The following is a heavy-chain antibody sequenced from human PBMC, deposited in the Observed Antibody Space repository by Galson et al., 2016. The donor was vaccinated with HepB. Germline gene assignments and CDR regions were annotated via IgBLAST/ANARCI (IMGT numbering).Heavy chain of an antibody. CDR3: ARRYCRTSSCYFDY. CDR2: FMPLIDIA. V-gene: IGHV1-69*04. D-gene: IGHD2-2*01. J-gene: IGHJ4*02. Sequence: SVKVSCKASGGSFSSSAIVWVRQAPGQGLEWMGTFMPLIDIANYAQKFQDRVTITADKSASTGYMELSSLRSDDTAIYYCARRYCRTSSCYFDYWGQGTLGTVSS. CDR1: GGSFSSSA.